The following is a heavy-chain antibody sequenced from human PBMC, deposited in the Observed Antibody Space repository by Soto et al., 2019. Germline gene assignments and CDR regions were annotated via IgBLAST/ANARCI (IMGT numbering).Heavy chain of an antibody. CDR3: ARTREGTTTYYFDY. CDR1: GGSINNYY. Sequence: SETLSLTCTVSGGSINNYYWSWIRQSPGKGLEWIGYIYYTGSNNNYNPSLKGRATISVDSSKTQFSLRVTSVTAADTAVYYCARTREGTTTYYFDYWGQGSPVTVYS. V-gene: IGHV4-59*01. J-gene: IGHJ4*02. D-gene: IGHD1-1*01. CDR2: IYYTGSN.